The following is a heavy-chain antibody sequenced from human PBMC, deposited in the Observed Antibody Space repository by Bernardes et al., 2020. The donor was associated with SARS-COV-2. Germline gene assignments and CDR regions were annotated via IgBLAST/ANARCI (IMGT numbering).Heavy chain of an antibody. CDR3: ARAPGGNSWYFDL. CDR1: GFTFSSYG. Sequence: GGSLRLSRAASGFTFSSYGMHWVRQAPGKGLEWVAVISYDGSNKYYADSVKGRFTISRDNSKNTLYLQMNSLRAEDTAVYYCARAPGGNSWYFDLWGRGTLVTVSS. J-gene: IGHJ2*01. CDR2: ISYDGSNK. D-gene: IGHD2-15*01. V-gene: IGHV3-30*03.